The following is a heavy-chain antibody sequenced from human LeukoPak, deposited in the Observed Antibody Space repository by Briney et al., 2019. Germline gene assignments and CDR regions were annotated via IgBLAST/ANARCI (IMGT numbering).Heavy chain of an antibody. V-gene: IGHV1-2*02. CDR3: ARGRGFRIGYYYYMDV. CDR2: INPNSGGT. CDR1: GYTFTGYY. J-gene: IGHJ6*03. D-gene: IGHD1-14*01. Sequence: ASVKVSCKASGYTFTGYYMHWVRQAPGQGLEWMGWINPNSGGTNYAQKFQGRVTMTRDTSISTAYMELSRLRSDDTAVYYCARGRGFRIGYYYYMDVWGKGTTVTVSS.